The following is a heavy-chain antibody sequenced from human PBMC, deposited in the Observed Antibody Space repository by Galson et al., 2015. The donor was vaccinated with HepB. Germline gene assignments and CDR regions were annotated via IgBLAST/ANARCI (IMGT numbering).Heavy chain of an antibody. V-gene: IGHV5-51*01. CDR2: IYPGDSDT. D-gene: IGHD2-2*01. J-gene: IGHJ4*02. CDR3: ARGYCSSTSCRDLDY. Sequence: QSGAEVKKPGESLKISCKGSGYSFTSYWIGWVRQMPGKGLEWMGIIYPGDSDTRYSPSFQGQVTISADKSISTAYLQWSSLKASDTAMYYCARGYCSSTSCRDLDYWGQGTLVTVSS. CDR1: GYSFTSYW.